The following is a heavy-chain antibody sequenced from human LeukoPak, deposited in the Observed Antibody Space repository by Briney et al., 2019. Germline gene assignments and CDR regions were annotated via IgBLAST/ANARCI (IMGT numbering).Heavy chain of an antibody. J-gene: IGHJ3*02. CDR1: GFTFSSYS. Sequence: GGSLRLSCAASGFTFSSYSMNWVRQAPGKGLEWVSSISSSSSYIYYADSVKGRFTISRDNAKNSLYPQMNSLRAEDTAVYYCASGITIFGVASDDAFDIWGQGTMVTVSS. CDR3: ASGITIFGVASDDAFDI. V-gene: IGHV3-21*01. CDR2: ISSSSSYI. D-gene: IGHD3-3*01.